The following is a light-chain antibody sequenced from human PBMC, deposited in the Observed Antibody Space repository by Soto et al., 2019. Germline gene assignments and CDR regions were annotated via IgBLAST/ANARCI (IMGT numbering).Light chain of an antibody. CDR1: QSVDSTY. Sequence: EIVLTRSPGTLSLSPGERATLSCRASQSVDSTYLAWYQQKPDQSPRLLIYATSTRAAGIPDRFSGSGSGTDFTLTISRLEPEDFAVYYCQQYGHSPWTFGQGTKVDIK. CDR3: QQYGHSPWT. J-gene: IGKJ1*01. CDR2: ATS. V-gene: IGKV3-20*01.